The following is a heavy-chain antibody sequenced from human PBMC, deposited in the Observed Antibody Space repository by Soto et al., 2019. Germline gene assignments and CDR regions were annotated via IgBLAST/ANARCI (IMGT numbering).Heavy chain of an antibody. CDR3: ARERRELLSHPPAAHGRLCDY. V-gene: IGHV3-11*01. J-gene: IGHJ4*02. CDR1: GFTFSDYY. D-gene: IGHD1-26*01. CDR2: ISSSGSTI. Sequence: QVQLVESGGGLVKPGGSLRLSCAASGFTFSDYYMSWIRQAPGKGLEWVSYISSSGSTIYYADSVKGRFTISRDNAKNSLYLQMNSQRAEDMDVNYCARERRELLSHPPAAHGRLCDYWGQGTLVTVSS.